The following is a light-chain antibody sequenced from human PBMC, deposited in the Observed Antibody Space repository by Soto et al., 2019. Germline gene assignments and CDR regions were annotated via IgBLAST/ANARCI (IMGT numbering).Light chain of an antibody. V-gene: IGKV3-20*01. CDR3: QQYGSSPT. Sequence: IVLTQSPGTLSLSPGERATLSCRASQNVSSNYIAWYQQKPGQAPRLLIFGASNRVTGIPDRFSGSGSGADFTLTISRPEPEEFAVFYCQQYGSSPTFGQGTRLEIK. CDR1: QNVSSNY. CDR2: GAS. J-gene: IGKJ5*01.